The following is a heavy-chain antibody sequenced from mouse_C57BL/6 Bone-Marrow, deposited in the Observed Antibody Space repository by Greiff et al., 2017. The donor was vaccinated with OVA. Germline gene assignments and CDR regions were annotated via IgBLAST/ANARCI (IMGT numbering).Heavy chain of an antibody. CDR3: ARGRQLRLRYFDY. CDR2: INPNSGGT. V-gene: IGHV1-22*01. CDR1: GYTFPDSY. D-gene: IGHD3-2*02. J-gene: IGHJ2*01. Sequence: EVQLQQSGPELVKPGASVKMSCKASGYTFPDSYMHWVKQSHGKSLEWIGYINPNSGGTSYNQKFKGKATLTVNKSSSTAYMELRSLTSEDSAVYYCARGRQLRLRYFDYWGQGTTLTVSS.